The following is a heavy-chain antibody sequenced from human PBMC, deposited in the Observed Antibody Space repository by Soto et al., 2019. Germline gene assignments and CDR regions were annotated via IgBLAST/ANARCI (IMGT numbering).Heavy chain of an antibody. V-gene: IGHV3-23*01. CDR3: AKGGSGRRTPANNWFDP. Sequence: GGSLRLSCAASGFTFSSYAMSWVRQAPGKGLEWVSAISGSGGSTYYADSVKGRFTISRDNSKNTLYLQMNSLRAEDTAVYYCAKGGSGRRTPANNWFDPWGQGTLVTVSS. CDR1: GFTFSSYA. J-gene: IGHJ5*02. D-gene: IGHD3-10*01. CDR2: ISGSGGST.